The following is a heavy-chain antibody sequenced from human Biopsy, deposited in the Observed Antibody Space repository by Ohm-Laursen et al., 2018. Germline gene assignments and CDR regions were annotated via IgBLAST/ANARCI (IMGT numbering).Heavy chain of an antibody. V-gene: IGHV1-18*01. CDR2: ITTYNGNT. J-gene: IGHJ6*02. CDR3: ARDRGYYYYYGMDV. D-gene: IGHD3-10*01. CDR1: GGSFSTYT. Sequence: ASVKVSCNASGGSFSTYTISWVRQALGQGLEWMGWITTYNGNTNYAQKVQGRVTMTTDTSTSTAYMELRSLRSDDTAVYYCARDRGYYYYYGMDVWGQGTTVTVSS.